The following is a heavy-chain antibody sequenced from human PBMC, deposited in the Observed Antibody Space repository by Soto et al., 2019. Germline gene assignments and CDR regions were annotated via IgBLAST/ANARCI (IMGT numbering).Heavy chain of an antibody. CDR3: ARHDYGGFGL. CDR2: IYYSGSP. V-gene: IGHV4-39*01. D-gene: IGHD4-17*01. Sequence: QLQLQESGPGLVKPSETLSLTCTVSGGSISRSSYYWGWIRQPPGKGLECIGSIYYSGSPYYNPSLLIRVTIAVDTSMNQFSLKLSAVTAADTAVYYCARHDYGGFGLWGQGTLVSVSS. CDR1: GGSISRSSYY. J-gene: IGHJ4*02.